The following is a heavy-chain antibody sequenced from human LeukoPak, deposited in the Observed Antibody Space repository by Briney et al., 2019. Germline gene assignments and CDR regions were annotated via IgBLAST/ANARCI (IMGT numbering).Heavy chain of an antibody. CDR3: ARDLGYYDSSGYWSY. CDR2: IIPILGIA. Sequence: VKVSCKASGGTFSSYTISWVRQAPGQGLEWMGRIIPILGIANYAQKFQGRVTIAADKSTSTAYMELSSLRSEDTAVYYCARDLGYYDSSGYWSYWGQGTLVTVSS. V-gene: IGHV1-69*04. CDR1: GGTFSSYT. J-gene: IGHJ4*02. D-gene: IGHD3-22*01.